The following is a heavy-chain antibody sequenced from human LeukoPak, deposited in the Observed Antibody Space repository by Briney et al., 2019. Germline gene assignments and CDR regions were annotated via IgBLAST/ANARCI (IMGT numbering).Heavy chain of an antibody. CDR3: VAGGVVETLYNSYGLDV. J-gene: IGHJ6*02. CDR2: IWYDGSKK. CDR1: GFTFSSYG. Sequence: GGSLRLSCVASGFTFSSYGMHWVRQGPGKGQEWVAVIWYDGSKKDHAESVEGRFTISRDNTQNTLYLQMNSLRPEDTAVYFCVAGGVVETLYNSYGLDVWGPGTTVSVSS. V-gene: IGHV3-33*03. D-gene: IGHD2-15*01.